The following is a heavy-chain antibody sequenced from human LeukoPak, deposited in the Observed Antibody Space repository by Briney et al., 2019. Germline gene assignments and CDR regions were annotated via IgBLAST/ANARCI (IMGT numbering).Heavy chain of an antibody. CDR2: IKQDGSEK. CDR1: GFTFSSYW. D-gene: IGHD3-10*01. Sequence: GGSLRPSCAASGFTFSSYWMSWVRQAPGKGLEWAANIKQDGSEKYYVDSVKGRFTISRDNAKNSLYLQMNSLRAEDTAVYYCARDAFLWFGERGYFQHWGQGTLVTVSS. CDR3: ARDAFLWFGERGYFQH. J-gene: IGHJ1*01. V-gene: IGHV3-7*05.